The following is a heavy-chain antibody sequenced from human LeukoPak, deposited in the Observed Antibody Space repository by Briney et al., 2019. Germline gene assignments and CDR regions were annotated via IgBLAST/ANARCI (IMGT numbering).Heavy chain of an antibody. Sequence: PGGSLRLSCAASGFTFSSYAMHWVRQAPGKGLEWVAVISYDGSNKYYADSVKGRFTISRDNSKNTLYLQMNSLRAEDTAVYYCARDRIQLLPFDIWGQGTMVTVSS. CDR2: ISYDGSNK. CDR1: GFTFSSYA. CDR3: ARDRIQLLPFDI. J-gene: IGHJ3*02. D-gene: IGHD5-18*01. V-gene: IGHV3-30-3*01.